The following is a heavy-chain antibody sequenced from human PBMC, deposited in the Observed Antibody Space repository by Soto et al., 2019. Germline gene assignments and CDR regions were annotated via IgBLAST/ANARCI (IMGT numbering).Heavy chain of an antibody. D-gene: IGHD3-9*01. J-gene: IGHJ5*02. CDR1: GFILSTHD. CDR3: VRGRPFDFASTPPPTFGP. Sequence: QLVASGGGLVQPGGSLSLSCVASGFILSTHDLHWVRDTPGEGLEWVSGIGTLGDTFYGASVKGRFTIYRENAKNSLYLHMNSLTVGDTAVYYCVRGRPFDFASTPPPTFGPWGQGTLVTVSS. V-gene: IGHV3-13*01. CDR2: IGTLGDT.